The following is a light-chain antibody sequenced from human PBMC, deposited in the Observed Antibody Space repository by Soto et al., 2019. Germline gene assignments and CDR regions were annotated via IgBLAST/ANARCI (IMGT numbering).Light chain of an antibody. CDR3: QQYNNWPPRT. Sequence: VTQSPRPLTLSPGERHTLSCKASQSVNTTLSWYQQKPDHAPRLPLYGAATRATGIPARFSGSGSGTEFTLTISSLQSEDFAVYYCQQYNNWPPRTFGGGTQVDIK. J-gene: IGKJ4*01. CDR2: GAA. CDR1: QSVNTT. V-gene: IGKV3-15*01.